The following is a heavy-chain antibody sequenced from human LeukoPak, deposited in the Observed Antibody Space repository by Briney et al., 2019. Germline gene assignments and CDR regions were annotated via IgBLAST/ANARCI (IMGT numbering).Heavy chain of an antibody. J-gene: IGHJ4*02. CDR1: GFTFSDYY. CDR2: ISSSGSTI. V-gene: IGHV3-11*01. CDR3: ASSRGYYDSPE. Sequence: GGSLRLSCAASGFTFSDYYMSWIRQAPGKGLEWVSYISSSGSTIYYADSVKGRFTISRDNAKNSLYLQMNSLRAEGTAVYYCASSRGYYDSPEWGQGTLVTVSS. D-gene: IGHD3-22*01.